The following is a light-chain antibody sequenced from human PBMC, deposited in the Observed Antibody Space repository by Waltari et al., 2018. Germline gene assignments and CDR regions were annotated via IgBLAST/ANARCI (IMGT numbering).Light chain of an antibody. CDR1: SSDAGTYTY. Sequence: QSALTQPASVSGSPGQSITISCTGTSSDAGTYTYVSWYQQHPGKAPKLGIYDVSNRPAGVSNRFSGSKSGNTASLTISGLQAEDEADYYCSSYTSSSTLWVFGGGTKLTVL. J-gene: IGLJ3*02. CDR3: SSYTSSSTLWV. V-gene: IGLV2-14*03. CDR2: DVS.